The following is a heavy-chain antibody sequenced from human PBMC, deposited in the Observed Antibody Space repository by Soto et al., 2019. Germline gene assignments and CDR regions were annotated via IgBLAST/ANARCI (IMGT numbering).Heavy chain of an antibody. CDR2: INHSGST. Sequence: PSETLSLTCAVYGGSFSGYYWSWIRQPPGKGLEWIGEINHSGSTNYNPSLKSRVTISVDTSKNQFSLKLSSVTAADTAVYYCARHSRLGELSSLYYYYGMDVWGQGTTVTVSS. CDR1: GGSFSGYY. D-gene: IGHD3-16*02. J-gene: IGHJ6*02. CDR3: ARHSRLGELSSLYYYYGMDV. V-gene: IGHV4-34*01.